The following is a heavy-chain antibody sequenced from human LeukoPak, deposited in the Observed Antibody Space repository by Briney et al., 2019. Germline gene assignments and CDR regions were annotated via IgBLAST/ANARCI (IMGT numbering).Heavy chain of an antibody. CDR3: ARESGSYPFDFDY. Sequence: GGSLRLSCAASGFTFTGYWMSWVRQAPGKGLEWVANIKQDGSEKYYVDSVKGRFTISRDNAKYSLFLQMNSLRAEDTAVYYWARESGSYPFDFDYWAQGPLVTVSS. CDR2: IKQDGSEK. D-gene: IGHD1-26*01. CDR1: GFTFTGYW. V-gene: IGHV3-7*01. J-gene: IGHJ4*02.